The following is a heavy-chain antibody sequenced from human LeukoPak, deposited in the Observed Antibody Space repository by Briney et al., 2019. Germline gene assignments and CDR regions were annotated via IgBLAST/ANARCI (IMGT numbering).Heavy chain of an antibody. CDR3: XXXXXXXXXXXXKTSYYYYYYGMDV. V-gene: IGHV4-34*01. Sequence: SETLSLTCAVYGGSFRGYYWSWIRQPPGKGLEWIGEINHSGSTNYNPSLKSRVTISVDTSKNQFSLKLSSVTAADTAVYYCXXXXXXXXXXXXKTSYYYYYYGMDVWGQGTTVTVSS. J-gene: IGHJ6*02. CDR2: INHSGST. D-gene: IGHD2-15*01. CDR1: GGSFRGYY.